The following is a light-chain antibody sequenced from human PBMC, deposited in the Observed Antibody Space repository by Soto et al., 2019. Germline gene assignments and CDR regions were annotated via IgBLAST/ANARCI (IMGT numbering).Light chain of an antibody. J-gene: IGKJ1*01. CDR2: RAS. CDR1: QSVLYSSNNKNY. V-gene: IGKV4-1*01. Sequence: DIVMTQSPDSLAVSLGERATINCKSSQSVLYSSNNKNYLAWYQQKPGQPPELLIYRASTRESGVPDRFTGSGSGTDFTLTITSLQAEDVAVYYCQQYHSTPRTFGQGTKVDIK. CDR3: QQYHSTPRT.